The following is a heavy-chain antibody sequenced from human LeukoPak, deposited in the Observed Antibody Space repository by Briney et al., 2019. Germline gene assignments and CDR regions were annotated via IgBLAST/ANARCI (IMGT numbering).Heavy chain of an antibody. CDR2: IYYSGST. CDR3: ASLGEMPPMGF. J-gene: IGHJ1*01. Sequence: SETVSPTCTVSGGSISSYCWSWIRQPPGKGLEWIGYIYYSGSTNYNPSLKSRVTISVDTSKNQFSLKLSSVTAADTAVYYCASLGEMPPMGFWGQGSLVAVSS. CDR1: GGSISSYC. D-gene: IGHD5-24*01. V-gene: IGHV4-59*08.